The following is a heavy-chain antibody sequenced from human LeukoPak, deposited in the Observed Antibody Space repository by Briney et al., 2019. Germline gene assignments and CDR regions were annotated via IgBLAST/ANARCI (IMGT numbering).Heavy chain of an antibody. CDR2: INTNTGNP. CDR3: ARVGYSYGTNYFDY. CDR1: GYTFTSYA. D-gene: IGHD5-18*01. J-gene: IGHJ4*02. Sequence: EASVKVSCKASGYTFTSYAMNWVRQAPGQGLEWMGWINTNTGNPTYAQGFTGRFVFSLDTSVSTAYLQISSLKAEDTAVYYCARVGYSYGTNYFDYWGQGTLVTVSS. V-gene: IGHV7-4-1*02.